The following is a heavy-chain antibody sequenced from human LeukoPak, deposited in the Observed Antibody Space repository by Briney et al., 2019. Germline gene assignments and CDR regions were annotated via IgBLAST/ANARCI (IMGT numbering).Heavy chain of an antibody. D-gene: IGHD5-24*01. Sequence: GGFLRLSCAGSGFTFGGYGMHWFRQTPGKGLECVAVIAYDGSRAFYADSVKGRFTISRDNPKLTMSVQMDDLRAEDTAVYYCTRYNNYHFDYWGQGTLVTVSS. CDR3: TRYNNYHFDY. CDR1: GFTFGGYG. CDR2: IAYDGSRA. J-gene: IGHJ4*02. V-gene: IGHV3-33*01.